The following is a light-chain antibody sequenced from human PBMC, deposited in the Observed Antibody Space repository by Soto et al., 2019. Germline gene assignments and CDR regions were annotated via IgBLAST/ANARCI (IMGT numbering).Light chain of an antibody. CDR3: QQYHLSPLT. J-gene: IGKJ4*01. CDR1: QRITTY. V-gene: IGKV3-11*01. Sequence: EIVLTQSPATLSLSPGERATLSCRASQRITTYLAWYQQKPGQAPRLLIYDASNRATGIPARFSGSGSGTDFTLNIARAEPEDSAVYFCQQYHLSPLTFGGGTQV. CDR2: DAS.